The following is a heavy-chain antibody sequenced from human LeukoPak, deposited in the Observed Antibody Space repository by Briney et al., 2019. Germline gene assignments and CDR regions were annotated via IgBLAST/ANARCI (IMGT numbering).Heavy chain of an antibody. V-gene: IGHV3-48*03. Sequence: GGSLRLSCAASGFTFSSYEMNWVRQAPGKGLEWVSYISSSGSTIYYADSVKGRFTISRDNGKNSLYLQMNNLRAEDTAVYHCAGSWELVPYFDYWGQGTLVTVSS. D-gene: IGHD1-26*01. J-gene: IGHJ4*02. CDR3: AGSWELVPYFDY. CDR1: GFTFSSYE. CDR2: ISSSGSTI.